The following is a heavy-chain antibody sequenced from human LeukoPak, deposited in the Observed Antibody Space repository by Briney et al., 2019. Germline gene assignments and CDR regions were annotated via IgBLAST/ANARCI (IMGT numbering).Heavy chain of an antibody. CDR1: GFPFSDHY. CDR2: ISHNGETK. Sequence: GGSLRLSCAASGFPFSDHYMIWLRQAPGKGLEAISYISHNGETKYYADSVKGRLSISRDNAKSSLYLQMNSLRVEDTAVYYCARDRHGYFDYWGQGTLVTVSS. D-gene: IGHD6-13*01. V-gene: IGHV3-11*01. CDR3: ARDRHGYFDY. J-gene: IGHJ4*02.